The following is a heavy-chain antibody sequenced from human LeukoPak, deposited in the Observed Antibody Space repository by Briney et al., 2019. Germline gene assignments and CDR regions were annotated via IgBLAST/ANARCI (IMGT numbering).Heavy chain of an antibody. CDR2: IYTSGST. V-gene: IGHV4-4*07. J-gene: IGHJ6*03. D-gene: IGHD3-16*01. CDR1: GGSINTYY. CDR3: ARERGLWPAYDYCMDV. Sequence: SETLSLTCTVSGGSINTYYWSWIRQPPGKGLEWIGRIYTSGSTDYNPSLKSRVTMSVDTSKNQFSLKLNSVTAADTAVYYCARERGLWPAYDYCMDVWGKGTMVTVSS.